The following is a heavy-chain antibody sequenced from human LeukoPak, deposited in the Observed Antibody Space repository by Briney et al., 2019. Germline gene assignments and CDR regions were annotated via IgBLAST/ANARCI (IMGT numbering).Heavy chain of an antibody. CDR1: GYIFTSYW. D-gene: IGHD3-22*01. CDR3: ARLDSSGYYSDAFDI. V-gene: IGHV5-51*01. J-gene: IGHJ3*02. Sequence: GESLQISCKGSGYIFTSYWIGWVRQMPGKGLEWMGIIYPGDSDTRYSPSFQGQVTISADKSISTAYLQWSSLKASDTAMYYCARLDSSGYYSDAFDIWGQGTMVTVSS. CDR2: IYPGDSDT.